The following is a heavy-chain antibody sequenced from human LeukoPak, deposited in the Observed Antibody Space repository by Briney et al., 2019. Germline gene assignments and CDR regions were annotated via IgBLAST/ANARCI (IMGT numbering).Heavy chain of an antibody. D-gene: IGHD3-3*01. J-gene: IGHJ4*02. CDR3: TTGYYDFWSGFN. CDR2: IKSKTDGGTT. Sequence: GGSLRLSCAASGFTVSSNYMSWVRQAPGKGLEWVGRIKSKTDGGTTDYAAPVKGRFTISRDDSKNTLYLQMNSLKTEDTAVYYCTTGYYDFWSGFNWGQGTLVTVSS. V-gene: IGHV3-15*01. CDR1: GFTVSSNY.